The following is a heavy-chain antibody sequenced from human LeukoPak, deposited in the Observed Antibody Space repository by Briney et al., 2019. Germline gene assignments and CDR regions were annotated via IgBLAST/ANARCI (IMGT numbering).Heavy chain of an antibody. D-gene: IGHD3-22*01. Sequence: GGSLRLSCAAPGFTFSSYGMHWVRQAPGKGLEWVAVIWYDGSNKYYADSVKGRFTISRDNSKNTLYLQMNSLRAEDTAVYYCARDPYDSSGYYFDYWGQGTLVTVSS. CDR1: GFTFSSYG. J-gene: IGHJ4*02. CDR2: IWYDGSNK. V-gene: IGHV3-33*01. CDR3: ARDPYDSSGYYFDY.